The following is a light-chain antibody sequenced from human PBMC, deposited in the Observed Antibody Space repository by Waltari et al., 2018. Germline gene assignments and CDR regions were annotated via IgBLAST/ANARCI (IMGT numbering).Light chain of an antibody. CDR1: SSDVGDYNF. V-gene: IGLV2-14*01. Sequence: QSALTQPASVSASPGQSITISCTGTSSDVGDYNFVSWYQQHPGKAPKLMIYGVSLRPSGVSNRFSGSKSCSTASLTISGLQAEDEADYYCSSYTSSSTPVLFGGGTKLTVL. J-gene: IGLJ2*01. CDR3: SSYTSSSTPVL. CDR2: GVS.